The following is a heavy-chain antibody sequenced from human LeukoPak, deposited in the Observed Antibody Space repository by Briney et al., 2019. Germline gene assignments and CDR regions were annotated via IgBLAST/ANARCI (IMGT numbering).Heavy chain of an antibody. CDR3: TSRWDLAWIQLSDGSD. V-gene: IGHV3-73*01. CDR2: IRSKASGYAT. Sequence: PGGSLRLSCAASGFTFSGSAMHWVRQASGQGLEWVGRIRSKASGYATAYAASVKGRFTISRDDSKNTAYLQMNSLKTEDTAVYYCTSRWDLAWIQLSDGSDWGQGTLVTVSS. CDR1: GFTFSGSA. J-gene: IGHJ4*02. D-gene: IGHD5-18*01.